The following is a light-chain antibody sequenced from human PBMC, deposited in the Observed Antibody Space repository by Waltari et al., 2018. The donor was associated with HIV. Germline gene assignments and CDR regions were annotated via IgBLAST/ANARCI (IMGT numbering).Light chain of an antibody. V-gene: IGLV2-23*02. J-gene: IGLJ1*01. CDR1: TSDVGNYNL. Sequence: QSALTQPASVSGSPGQSITISCTGTTSDVGNYNLVSWYQQHPGKAPKLMIYEVTKRPSGVSNRFSGSKSDNTASLTISGLQAEDEADYYCCSYAGSSTPYVFGTGTKVTVL. CDR2: EVT. CDR3: CSYAGSSTPYV.